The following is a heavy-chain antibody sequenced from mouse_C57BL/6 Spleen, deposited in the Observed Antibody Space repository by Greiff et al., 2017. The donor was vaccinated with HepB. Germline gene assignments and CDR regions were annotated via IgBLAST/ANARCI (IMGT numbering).Heavy chain of an antibody. V-gene: IGHV1-42*01. J-gene: IGHJ2*01. CDR3: ASRKIYDGYYLDY. D-gene: IGHD2-3*01. CDR1: GYSFTGYY. Sequence: EVQLQQSGPELVKPGASVKISCKASGYSFTGYYMNWVKQSPEKSLEWIGEINPSTGGTTYNQKFKAKATLTVDKSSSTAYMQLKSLTSEDSAVYYCASRKIYDGYYLDYWGQGTTLTVSS. CDR2: INPSTGGT.